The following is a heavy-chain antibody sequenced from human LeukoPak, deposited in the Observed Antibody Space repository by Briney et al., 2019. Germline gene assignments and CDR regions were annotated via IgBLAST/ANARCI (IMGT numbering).Heavy chain of an antibody. CDR3: ARDRVENPTVVTPDWYFDL. CDR1: GGSISSGDYY. J-gene: IGHJ2*01. Sequence: SQTLSLTCTVSGGSISSGDYYWSWIRQPPGKGLEWIGYIYYSGSTYYNPSLKSRVTISVDTSKNQFSLKLSSVTAADTAVYYCARDRVENPTVVTPDWYFDLWGRGTLVTVSS. CDR2: IYYSGST. V-gene: IGHV4-30-4*01. D-gene: IGHD4-23*01.